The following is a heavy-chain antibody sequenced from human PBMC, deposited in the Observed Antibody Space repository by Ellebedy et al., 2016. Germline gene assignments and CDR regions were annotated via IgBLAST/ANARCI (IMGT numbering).Heavy chain of an antibody. Sequence: GGSLRLXCAASGFIFDDYAMHWVRQTPGKGLEWVSGISWNSGIIDYAASVKGRFTISRDNAKNSLSLQVNSLRPEDTALYYCAKGTGRFLEWLSTYPFDYWGHGTLVTVSS. D-gene: IGHD3-3*01. CDR1: GFIFDDYA. J-gene: IGHJ4*01. V-gene: IGHV3-9*01. CDR3: AKGTGRFLEWLSTYPFDY. CDR2: ISWNSGII.